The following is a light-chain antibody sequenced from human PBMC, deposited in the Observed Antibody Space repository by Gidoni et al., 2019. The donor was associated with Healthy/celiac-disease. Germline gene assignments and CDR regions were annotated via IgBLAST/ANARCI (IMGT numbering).Light chain of an antibody. Sequence: EIVLTQPPATLSLSPGERATLTCWASQNVSSSYLAWYQQKPGLAPRLLIYDASSRATGIPARFSGSGSGTDFTLTISRLQPEDFAVYYCQQYDSSLYTFGQGTKLEIK. CDR3: QQYDSSLYT. CDR1: QNVSSSY. CDR2: DAS. J-gene: IGKJ2*01. V-gene: IGKV3D-20*01.